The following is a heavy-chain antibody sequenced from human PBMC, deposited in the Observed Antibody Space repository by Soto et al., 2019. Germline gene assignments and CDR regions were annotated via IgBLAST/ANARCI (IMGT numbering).Heavy chain of an antibody. CDR1: GGSFSGYY. CDR2: INHSGST. Sequence: SETLSLTCVVYGGSFSGYYWSWIRQPPGKGLEWIGEINHSGSTNYNPSLKSRVTISVDTSKNQFSLKLSSVTAADTAVYYCARRYGASFDYWGQGTLVTVS. J-gene: IGHJ4*02. D-gene: IGHD4-17*01. CDR3: ARRYGASFDY. V-gene: IGHV4-34*01.